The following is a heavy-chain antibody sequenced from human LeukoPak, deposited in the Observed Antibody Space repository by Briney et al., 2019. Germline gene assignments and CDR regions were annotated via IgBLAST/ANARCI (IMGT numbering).Heavy chain of an antibody. Sequence: GGSLRLSCAASGFIFSDYIMSWVRQAPGKGLEWVSSISSTGSCKYYADSVKGRFTISRDNAKNSLYLQMNSLRAEDTALYYCARQYYDSSGYSYGSFDYWGQGTLVTVSS. CDR1: GFIFSDYI. V-gene: IGHV3-21*01. D-gene: IGHD3-22*01. CDR3: ARQYYDSSGYSYGSFDY. CDR2: ISSTGSCK. J-gene: IGHJ4*02.